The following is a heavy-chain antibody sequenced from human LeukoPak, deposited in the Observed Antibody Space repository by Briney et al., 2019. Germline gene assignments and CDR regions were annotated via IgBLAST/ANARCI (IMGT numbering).Heavy chain of an antibody. V-gene: IGHV3-53*05. D-gene: IGHD5-12*01. CDR1: GFSVNNKY. CDR2: IYSGGTT. Sequence: GGSLRLSCAASGFSVNNKYMSWVRQAPGKGLEWVSIIYSGGTTFYADSVKGRFTISRDNSKNTLYLQMNSLRAEDTAVYYCARGWLRDIRDLYYFDYWGQGTLVTVSS. CDR3: ARGWLRDIRDLYYFDY. J-gene: IGHJ4*02.